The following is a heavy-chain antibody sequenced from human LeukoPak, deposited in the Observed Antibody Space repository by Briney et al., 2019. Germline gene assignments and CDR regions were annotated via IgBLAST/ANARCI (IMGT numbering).Heavy chain of an antibody. J-gene: IGHJ4*02. CDR1: GGTFSSYA. CDR3: ASHKAGNSYWDTRIDY. V-gene: IGHV1-69*04. CDR2: IIPILGIA. Sequence: GSSVKVSCKASGGTFSSYAISWVRQAPGPGLGWMGRIIPILGIANYAQKFQGRVTITADKSTSTAYMDLSSLRSEATAVYYCASHKAGNSYWDTRIDYWGQGTLVTVSS. D-gene: IGHD5-18*01.